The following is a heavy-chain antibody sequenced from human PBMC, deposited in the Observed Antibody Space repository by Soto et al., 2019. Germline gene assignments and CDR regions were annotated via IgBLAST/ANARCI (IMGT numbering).Heavy chain of an antibody. CDR3: ARDGEDDSRRESYYYGMDV. CDR1: GYTFTGYY. Sequence: ASMTFSCNASGYTFTGYYMHWVRPAHGQGLEGLWWINLTSGGNNYSQKFQCWVSMTRDTSMSTAYMELVRLRSDDTAVYYCARDGEDDSRRESYYYGMDVWGQGPTVTVSS. CDR2: INLTSGGN. V-gene: IGHV1-2*04. J-gene: IGHJ6*02. D-gene: IGHD3-22*01.